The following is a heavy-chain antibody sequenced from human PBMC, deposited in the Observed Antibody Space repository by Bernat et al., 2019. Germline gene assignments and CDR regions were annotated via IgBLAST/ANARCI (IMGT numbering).Heavy chain of an antibody. CDR3: AKDKYSSSSEEGFFDY. Sequence: EVKLVESGGGLIQPGGSLRLSCAASGFTFDDYAMHWVRQAPGKGLEWVSGISWNSDKIDYADSAKGRFTISRDNAKKSLYLQMNSLRVEDTALYYCAKDKYSSSSEEGFFDYWGQGTLVTVSS. D-gene: IGHD6-6*01. J-gene: IGHJ4*02. V-gene: IGHV3-9*01. CDR2: ISWNSDKI. CDR1: GFTFDDYA.